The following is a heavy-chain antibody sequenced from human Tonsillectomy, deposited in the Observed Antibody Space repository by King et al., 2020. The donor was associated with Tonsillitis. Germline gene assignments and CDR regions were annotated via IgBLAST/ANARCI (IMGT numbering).Heavy chain of an antibody. J-gene: IGHJ4*02. D-gene: IGHD2-15*01. CDR1: GYSISSGYY. CDR3: ARDDCSGGSRYPDY. V-gene: IGHV4-38-2*02. CDR2: IYHSGST. Sequence: VQLQESGPGLVKPSETLSLTCAVSGYSISSGYYWGWIRQPPGKGLEWIGSIYHSGSTYYNPSLKSRVTISVDTSKNQFSLKLSSVTAADTAVYYCARDDCSGGSRYPDYWGQGTLVTVSS.